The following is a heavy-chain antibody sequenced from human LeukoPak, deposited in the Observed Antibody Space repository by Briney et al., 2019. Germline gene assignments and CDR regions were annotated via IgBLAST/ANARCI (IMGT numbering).Heavy chain of an antibody. J-gene: IGHJ4*02. CDR1: GYTFTGYY. D-gene: IGHD1-1*01. CDR3: ARDGSLDY. V-gene: IGHV1-2*02. Sequence: GASVKASCKASGYTFTGYYMHWVRQAPGQGLEWMGWINPSSDGTNYAQKFQGRVTLTRNTSISTAYMELSRLRSDDTAVYYCARDGSLDYWGQGTLVTVSS. CDR2: INPSSDGT.